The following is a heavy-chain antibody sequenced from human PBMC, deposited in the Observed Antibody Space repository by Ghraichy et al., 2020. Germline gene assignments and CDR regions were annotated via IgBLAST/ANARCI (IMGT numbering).Heavy chain of an antibody. CDR1: GGSISSYY. CDR2: IYYSGST. V-gene: IGHV4-59*01. J-gene: IGHJ3*02. Sequence: SQTLSLTCTVSGGSISSYYWSWIRQPPGKGLEWIGYIYYSGSTNYNPSLKSRVTISVDTSKNQFSLKLSSVTAADTAVYYCARDSLIQSGDAFDIWGQGTMVTVSS. D-gene: IGHD3-16*01. CDR3: ARDSLIQSGDAFDI.